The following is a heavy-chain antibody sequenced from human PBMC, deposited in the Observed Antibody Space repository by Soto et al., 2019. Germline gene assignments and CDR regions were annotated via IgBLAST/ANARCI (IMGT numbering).Heavy chain of an antibody. V-gene: IGHV3-30*04. CDR3: ARDPLRGSPAYVDH. CDR1: GFTLRTYP. Sequence: QVRLVESGGGVVQPGGSLRLSCAASGFTLRTYPMHWLRQTPGKGLEWLTVLSFDGKVKHYADSGGGRFTISRDISENTLYLQMNSLRGEDTAVYYCARDPLRGSPAYVDHWGQGTLVTVSS. CDR2: LSFDGKVK. J-gene: IGHJ4*02. D-gene: IGHD1-1*01.